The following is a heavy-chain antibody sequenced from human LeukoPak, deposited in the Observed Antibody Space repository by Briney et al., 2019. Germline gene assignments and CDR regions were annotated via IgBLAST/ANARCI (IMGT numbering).Heavy chain of an antibody. D-gene: IGHD3-16*01. CDR2: ISTSSSYI. V-gene: IGHV3-21*01. CDR1: GFTFSSYS. J-gene: IGHJ3*02. CDR3: ARQGPASIMITFGGVTDAFDI. Sequence: GGSLRLSCAASGFTFSSYSMNWVRQAPGKGLEWVSSISTSSSYIYYADSVKGRFTISRDNAKNSLYLQMNSLRAEDTAVYYCARQGPASIMITFGGVTDAFDIWGQGTMVTVSS.